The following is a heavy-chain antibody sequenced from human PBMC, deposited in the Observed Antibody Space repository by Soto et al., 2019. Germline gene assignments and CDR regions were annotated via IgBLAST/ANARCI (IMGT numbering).Heavy chain of an antibody. Sequence: QVHLVQSGVEVKTPGASVKVSCQASGSTFFTYDISWVRLAPGQGLEWMGWISTYSGDTKYALKFQGRVTMTTDTSTTTAYLELRSLRSDDTAVYYCARHHGPTTSENWFDPWGQGTLVTVSS. CDR1: GSTFFTYD. V-gene: IGHV1-18*01. CDR2: ISTYSGDT. D-gene: IGHD5-12*01. CDR3: ARHHGPTTSENWFDP. J-gene: IGHJ5*02.